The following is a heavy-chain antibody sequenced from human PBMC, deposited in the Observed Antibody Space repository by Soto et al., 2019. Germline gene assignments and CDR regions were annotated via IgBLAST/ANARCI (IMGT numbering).Heavy chain of an antibody. CDR2: IYHSGST. J-gene: IGHJ4*02. CDR3: ARVNIVVVPAAMGFDY. V-gene: IGHV4-4*02. Sequence: SETLSLTCAVSGGSISSSNWWSWVRQPPGKGLEWIGEIYHSGSTNYNPSLKSRVTISVDKPKNQFSLKLSSVTAADTAVYYCARVNIVVVPAAMGFDYWGQGTLVTVSS. CDR1: GGSISSSNW. D-gene: IGHD2-2*01.